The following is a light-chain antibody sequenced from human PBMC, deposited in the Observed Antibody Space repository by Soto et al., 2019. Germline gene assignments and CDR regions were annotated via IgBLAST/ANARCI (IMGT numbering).Light chain of an antibody. J-gene: IGLJ2*01. Sequence: QSALTQPRSVSGSPGQSVTISCTGTSSDVGGYNYVSWYQQHPGKLPKLMIYDVTQRPSGVPDRFSGSKSGNTASLIISGLQAGDEADYYCCSYAGSYTVVFGGGTKLTVL. V-gene: IGLV2-11*01. CDR2: DVT. CDR1: SSDVGGYNY. CDR3: CSYAGSYTVV.